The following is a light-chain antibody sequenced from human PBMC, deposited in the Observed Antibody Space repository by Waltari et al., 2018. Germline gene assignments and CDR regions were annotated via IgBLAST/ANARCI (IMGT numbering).Light chain of an antibody. CDR2: RKS. V-gene: IGLV1-44*01. CDR1: TSNLGIYT. CDR3: GAWDDSLIGHV. Sequence: QSVLTQPPSASGTPGQRVAISCSGSTSNLGIYTINWYQHLPGAAPKLIIYRKSERPSGFPDRFAGSKSGTSGSLVISGLHSEDEGDYYCGAWDDSLIGHVFGTGTKVTVL. J-gene: IGLJ1*01.